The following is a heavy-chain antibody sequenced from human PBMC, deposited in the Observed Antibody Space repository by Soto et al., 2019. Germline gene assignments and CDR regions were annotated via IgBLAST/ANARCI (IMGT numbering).Heavy chain of an antibody. CDR2: ISGSGGST. V-gene: IGHV3-23*01. Sequence: GGSLRLSCAASGFTFSSYAMSWVRQAPGKGMECVSAISGSGGSTYYADSVKGRFTISRDNSKNTLYLQMNSLRAEDTAVYYCAGAYAFWSGYSQRYYYYYYGMDVWGQGTTVTVYS. D-gene: IGHD3-3*01. CDR3: AGAYAFWSGYSQRYYYYYYGMDV. CDR1: GFTFSSYA. J-gene: IGHJ6*02.